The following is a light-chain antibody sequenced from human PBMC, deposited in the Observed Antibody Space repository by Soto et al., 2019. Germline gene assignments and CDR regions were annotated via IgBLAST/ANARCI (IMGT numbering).Light chain of an antibody. Sequence: EILMTQSPATLSVSPGETATLSCRASQSVSTKLAWYQQKPGQAPRLLINDSTNRAAGIPARFSGSRSGTDFTLTISSVEPEDFAMYYCHQRNQFGQGTRWRL. V-gene: IGKV3-11*01. CDR3: HQRNQ. CDR2: DST. CDR1: QSVSTK. J-gene: IGKJ5*01.